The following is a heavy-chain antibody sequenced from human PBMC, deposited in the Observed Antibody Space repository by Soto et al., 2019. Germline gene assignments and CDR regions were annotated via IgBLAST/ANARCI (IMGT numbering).Heavy chain of an antibody. D-gene: IGHD2-8*02. J-gene: IGHJ5*02. CDR3: ARHAWWRFA. Sequence: EVQLVESGGDLVHPGGSLRLSCAASGFSFKDYSMTWMRQSPGRGLEWMANIKRDGLEKYYFESVRGRFVISRDNAKNSLYLQMNSLRVEDTAVYYCARHAWWRFAWGQGTLVTVSS. CDR2: IKRDGLEK. CDR1: GFSFKDYS. V-gene: IGHV3-7*04.